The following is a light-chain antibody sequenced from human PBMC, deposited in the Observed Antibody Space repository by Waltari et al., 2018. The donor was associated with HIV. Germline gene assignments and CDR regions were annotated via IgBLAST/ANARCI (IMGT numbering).Light chain of an antibody. J-gene: IGLJ1*01. CDR1: SSDVASYNL. V-gene: IGLV2-23*02. CDR3: CSYAGTSTYV. Sequence: QSALTQPASVSGSPGQSITISCTGTSSDVASYNLVSWNQHHPAKAPKVMIYAVTKRPSGVSVRFSRSKSGNTASLTSSGLQSEDEADYYCCSYAGTSTYVFGTGTKVTVL. CDR2: AVT.